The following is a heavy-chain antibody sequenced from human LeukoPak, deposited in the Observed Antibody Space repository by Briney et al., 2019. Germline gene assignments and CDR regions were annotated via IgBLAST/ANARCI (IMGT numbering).Heavy chain of an antibody. J-gene: IGHJ4*02. CDR3: AGYDSSGYYGTFDY. V-gene: IGHV1-24*01. CDR1: GYTLTELP. CDR2: FDPEDGET. D-gene: IGHD3-22*01. Sequence: ASVKVSCKVSGYTLTELPMHWVRQAPGKGLEWMGGFDPEDGETIYAQKFQGRVTMTEDTSTDTAYMELSSLRSEDTAVYYCAGYDSSGYYGTFDYWGQGTLVTVSS.